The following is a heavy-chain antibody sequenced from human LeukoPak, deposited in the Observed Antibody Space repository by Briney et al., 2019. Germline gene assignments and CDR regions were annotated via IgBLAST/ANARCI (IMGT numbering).Heavy chain of an antibody. D-gene: IGHD5-18*01. CDR2: IRSDSSNQ. V-gene: IGHV3-30*02. Sequence: PGGSLRLSCAASAFRFSSYGMHWVRQAPGKGPEWVAFIRSDSSNQYYADSVKGRFTTSRDNSKNTLYLQMNSLRPEDTAVYYCARDSYSNSYPNWFDPWGQGTLVTVTS. J-gene: IGHJ5*02. CDR1: AFRFSSYG. CDR3: ARDSYSNSYPNWFDP.